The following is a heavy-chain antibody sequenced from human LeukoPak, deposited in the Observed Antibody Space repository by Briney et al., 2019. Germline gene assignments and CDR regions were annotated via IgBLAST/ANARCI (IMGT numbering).Heavy chain of an antibody. Sequence: PSETLSLTCTVSGGSISSSSYYWGWIRQPPGKGLEWIGSIYYSGSTNYNPSLKSRVTMSVDTSKNQFSLKLSSVTAADTAVYYCARGGNYYGSGSYYYYMDVWGKGTTVTISS. J-gene: IGHJ6*03. CDR3: ARGGNYYGSGSYYYYMDV. CDR2: IYYSGST. CDR1: GGSISSSSYY. D-gene: IGHD3-10*01. V-gene: IGHV4-39*07.